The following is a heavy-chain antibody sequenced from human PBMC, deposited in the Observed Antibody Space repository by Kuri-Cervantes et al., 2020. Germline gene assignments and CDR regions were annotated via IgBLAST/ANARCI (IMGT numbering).Heavy chain of an antibody. CDR1: GFTVSSNY. J-gene: IGHJ6*02. V-gene: IGHV3-21*01. D-gene: IGHD6-13*01. CDR3: AREQAAAGTGLEYNPPYYYYGMDV. Sequence: GESLKISCAASGFTVSSNYMNWVRQAPGKGLEWVSSISSSSSYIYYADSVKGRFTISRDNAKNSLYLQMNSLRAGDTAVYYCAREQAAAGTGLEYNPPYYYYGMDVWGQGTTVTVSS. CDR2: ISSSSSYI.